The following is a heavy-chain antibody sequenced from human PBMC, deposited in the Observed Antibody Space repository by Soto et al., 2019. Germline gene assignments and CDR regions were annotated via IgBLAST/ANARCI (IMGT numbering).Heavy chain of an antibody. D-gene: IGHD6-19*01. CDR1: GFTFSSYW. J-gene: IGHJ4*02. CDR2: IKQDGGDK. CDR3: ARGAGLAGHV. V-gene: IGHV3-7*01. Sequence: EAQLMESGGGLVQPGGSLRLSCAASGFTFSSYWMSWVRQAPGKGLEWVANIKQDGGDKYYVDSVKGRFIISRDNAKNSLYLQMDSLRAEDTAVYYCARGAGLAGHVWGQGTLVTVSS.